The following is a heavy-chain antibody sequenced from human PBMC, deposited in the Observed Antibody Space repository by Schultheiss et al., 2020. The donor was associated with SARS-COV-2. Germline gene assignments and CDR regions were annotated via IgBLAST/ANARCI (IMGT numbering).Heavy chain of an antibody. CDR2: IYYSGSA. J-gene: IGHJ4*02. CDR3: ACYSSSWYNY. D-gene: IGHD6-13*01. Sequence: SETLSLTCTVSGYSISSGYYWGWIRQPPGKGLEWIGSIYYSGSAYYNPSLKSRVTISVDTSKNQFSLKLSSVTAADTAVYYCACYSSSWYNYWGQGTLVTVSS. V-gene: IGHV4-38-2*02. CDR1: GYSISSGYY.